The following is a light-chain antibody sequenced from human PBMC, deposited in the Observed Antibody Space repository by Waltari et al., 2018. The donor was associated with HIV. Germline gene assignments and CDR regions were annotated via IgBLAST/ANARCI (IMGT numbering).Light chain of an antibody. CDR1: QNIDNY. CDR3: QQTYSGVT. Sequence: DVQVTQSPSSLSASVGDRVTITCRASQNIDNYLNCYQKNSGGAPKLLLYAAFSLQNGVPSRFSARGSGTDFTLTISSVQPEDFAIYYCQQTYSGVTFGPGTQIDVK. CDR2: AAF. V-gene: IGKV1-39*01. J-gene: IGKJ3*01.